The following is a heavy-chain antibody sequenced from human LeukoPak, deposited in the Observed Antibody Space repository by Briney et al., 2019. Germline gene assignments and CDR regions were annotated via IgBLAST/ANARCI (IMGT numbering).Heavy chain of an antibody. D-gene: IGHD5-18*01. CDR3: ATNRGTAMADDAFDI. J-gene: IGHJ3*02. Sequence: SETLSLTCTVSGGSISSYYWSWTRQPAGKGLEWIGRIYTSGRTNYNPSLKSRVTISVDTSKNQFSLKLSSVTAADTAVYYCATNRGTAMADDAFDIWGQGTMVTVSS. CDR1: GGSISSYY. CDR2: IYTSGRT. V-gene: IGHV4-4*07.